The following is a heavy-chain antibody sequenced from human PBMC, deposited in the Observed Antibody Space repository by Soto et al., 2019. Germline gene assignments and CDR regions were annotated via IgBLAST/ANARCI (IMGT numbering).Heavy chain of an antibody. CDR1: GYTFTSYA. CDR2: INAGNGIA. CDR3: ARPDTYYYDSSGYYAAFDI. V-gene: IGHV1-3*01. D-gene: IGHD3-22*01. J-gene: IGHJ3*02. Sequence: ASVKVSCKASGYTFTSYAMHWVRQAPGQRLEWMGWINAGNGIANYAQKFQGRVTITADKSTSTAYMELSSLRSEDTAVYYCARPDTYYYDSSGYYAAFDIWGQGTMVTVSS.